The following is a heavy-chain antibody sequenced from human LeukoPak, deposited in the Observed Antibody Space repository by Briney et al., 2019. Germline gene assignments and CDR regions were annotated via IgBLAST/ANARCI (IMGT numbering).Heavy chain of an antibody. CDR2: INSDGSIT. Sequence: GGSLRLSCTASGFTFTTYWMHWVRQAPGKGLVWVSHINSDGSITSYADSVKGRFTISRDNAKNTLYLQMNSLRAEDTAVYYCARDAVDTANAVWGQGTTVTVSS. CDR1: GFTFTTYW. V-gene: IGHV3-74*01. CDR3: ARDAVDTANAV. J-gene: IGHJ6*02. D-gene: IGHD5-18*01.